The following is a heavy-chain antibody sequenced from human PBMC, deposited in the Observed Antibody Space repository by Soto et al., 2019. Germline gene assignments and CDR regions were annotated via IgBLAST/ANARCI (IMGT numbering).Heavy chain of an antibody. V-gene: IGHV3-23*01. J-gene: IGHJ3*02. Sequence: ETLSLTCTVSGGSISSGDYYWSWIRQPPGKGLEWVSAISGSGGSTYYADSVKGRFTISRDNSKNTLYLQMNSLRAEDTAVYYCAKTNRIVVVVAATPSAFDIWGQGTMVTVSS. CDR2: ISGSGGST. CDR1: GGSISSGDYY. CDR3: AKTNRIVVVVAATPSAFDI. D-gene: IGHD2-15*01.